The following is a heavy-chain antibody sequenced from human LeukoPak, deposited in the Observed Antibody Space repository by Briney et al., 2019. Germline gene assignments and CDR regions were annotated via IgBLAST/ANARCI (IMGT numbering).Heavy chain of an antibody. V-gene: IGHV1-69*01. J-gene: IGHJ4*02. CDR2: IIPIFGTA. CDR1: GGTFSSYA. D-gene: IGHD2-15*01. CDR3: ASYCSGGSCYSYHFDY. Sequence: GSSVKVSCKASGGTFSSYAISWVRQAPGQGLEWMGGIIPIFGTANYAQKFQGRVTITADESTSTAYMELSSLRSEDTAVYYCASYCSGGSCYSYHFDYWGQGTLVTVSS.